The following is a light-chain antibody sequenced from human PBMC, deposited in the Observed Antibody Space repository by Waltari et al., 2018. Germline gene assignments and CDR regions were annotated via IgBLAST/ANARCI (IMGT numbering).Light chain of an antibody. CDR3: QQSNNTLYT. CDR1: QSVSSY. Sequence: DIELTQSPSTLSSSLGDRVTITCRASQSVSSYLDWYQQKPGQAPKLLIYAASSLASGVPSRFSGSGSGTDFTLTISSLEPEDFATYYCQQSNNTLYTFGQGTKLEIK. V-gene: IGKV1-39*01. CDR2: AAS. J-gene: IGKJ2*01.